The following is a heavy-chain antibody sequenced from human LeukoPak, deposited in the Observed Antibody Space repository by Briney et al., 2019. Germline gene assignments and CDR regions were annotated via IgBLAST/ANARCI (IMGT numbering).Heavy chain of an antibody. V-gene: IGHV1-45*02. CDR3: ARQILSGSYWDGAFDI. CDR1: GYTFTSYA. J-gene: IGHJ3*02. Sequence: GASVKVSCKASGYTFTSYAMNWVRQAPGQALEWMGWITPFNGNTNYAQKFQDRVTITRDRSMSTAYMELSSLRSEDTAMYYCARQILSGSYWDGAFDIWGQGTMVTVSS. CDR2: ITPFNGNT. D-gene: IGHD1-26*01.